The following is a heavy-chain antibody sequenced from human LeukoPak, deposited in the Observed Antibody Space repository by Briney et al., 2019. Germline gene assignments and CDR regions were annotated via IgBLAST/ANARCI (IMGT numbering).Heavy chain of an antibody. V-gene: IGHV4-34*01. D-gene: IGHD3-10*01. CDR1: GGSFSGHY. Sequence: PSETLSLTCAVYGGSFSGHYWTWIRQPPGKGLEWIGEINHSGSTTYNPSLNSRVTISVDTSKNQFSLRLSSVAAADTAVYYCARPRYGSGSLDSWGQGTLVTVSS. CDR2: INHSGST. J-gene: IGHJ4*02. CDR3: ARPRYGSGSLDS.